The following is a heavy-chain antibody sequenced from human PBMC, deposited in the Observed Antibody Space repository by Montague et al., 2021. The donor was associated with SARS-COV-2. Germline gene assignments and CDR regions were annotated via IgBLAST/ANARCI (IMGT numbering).Heavy chain of an antibody. V-gene: IGHV4-39*07. Sequence: SETLSLTCTVSGGSISSSNYFWGWIRQPPGKGLEWIGSIYFGGGTXYXXXXKXRVTISVDTSKNHFSLKLTSVTAADTAVYYCARDVGKGFSGYETERGFDYWGQGTPVTVSS. CDR3: ARDVGKGFSGYETERGFDY. J-gene: IGHJ4*02. CDR2: IYFGGGT. D-gene: IGHD5-12*01. CDR1: GGSISSSNYF.